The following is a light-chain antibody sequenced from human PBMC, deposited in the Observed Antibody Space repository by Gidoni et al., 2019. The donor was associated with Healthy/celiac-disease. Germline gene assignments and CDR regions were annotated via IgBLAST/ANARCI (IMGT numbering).Light chain of an antibody. CDR3: QQRSNWPRT. V-gene: IGKV3-11*01. Sequence: IVLTQSPATLSLSPGERATLSCRASQSVSSYLAWYQQKPGQAPRLLIYDASNRATGIPARFSGSGSGTDFTLIISSLEPEDFAVYYCQQRSNWPRTFXGXTKVEIK. CDR2: DAS. CDR1: QSVSSY. J-gene: IGKJ4*01.